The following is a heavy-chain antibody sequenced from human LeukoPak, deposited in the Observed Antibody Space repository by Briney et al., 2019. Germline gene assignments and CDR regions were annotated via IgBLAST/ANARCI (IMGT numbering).Heavy chain of an antibody. Sequence: PGGSLRLSCAASGFTFSSYSMNWVRQAPGKGLEWVSFIYSDNTHYSDSVKGRFTISRDNSKNTLYLQMNSLRAEDTAVYYCANDVSGSYFRDAFDIWGQGTMVTVSS. CDR2: IYSDNT. CDR3: ANDVSGSYFRDAFDI. D-gene: IGHD1-26*01. J-gene: IGHJ3*02. CDR1: GFTFSSYS. V-gene: IGHV3-53*01.